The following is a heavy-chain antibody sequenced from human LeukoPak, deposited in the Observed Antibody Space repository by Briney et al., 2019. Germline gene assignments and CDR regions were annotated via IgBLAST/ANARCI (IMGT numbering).Heavy chain of an antibody. CDR1: GYTFTSYN. V-gene: IGHV1-46*01. CDR3: ARLTGTTVDY. J-gene: IGHJ4*02. D-gene: IGHD1-7*01. CDR2: INPSGGST. Sequence: ASVKVSCKASGYTFTSYNMHWVRQAPGQGLEWMGIINPSGGSTSYAQKFQGRVTMTRDMSTSTVYMELSSLRSEDTAVYYCARLTGTTVDYWGQGTLVTVSS.